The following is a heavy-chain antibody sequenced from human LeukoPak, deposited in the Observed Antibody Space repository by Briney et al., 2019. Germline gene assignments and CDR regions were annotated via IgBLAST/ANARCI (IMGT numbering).Heavy chain of an antibody. CDR2: ISYDGSNK. CDR1: GFTFSSYT. Sequence: GGSLRLSCVASGFTFSSYTMYWVRQAPGKGLEWVAVISYDGSNKYYADSVKGRFTISRDNSKNTLYLQMNSLRAEDTAVYYCARETYDFWSGYNYYFDYWGQGTLVTVSS. V-gene: IGHV3-30-3*01. CDR3: ARETYDFWSGYNYYFDY. D-gene: IGHD3-3*01. J-gene: IGHJ4*02.